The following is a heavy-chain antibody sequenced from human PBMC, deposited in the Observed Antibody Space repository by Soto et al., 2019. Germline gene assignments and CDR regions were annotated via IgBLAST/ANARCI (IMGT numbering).Heavy chain of an antibody. CDR1: GYRFTNYW. CDR3: ARHGPHDY. Sequence: GESLKISCKGSGYRFTNYWIGWVRQMPGKGLEWMGMIDPSDSYTNYSPSFQGHVTISADKSISTAYLQWSSLKASDTAMYYCARHGPHDYWGQGTLVTVSS. CDR2: IDPSDSYT. V-gene: IGHV5-10-1*01. J-gene: IGHJ4*02.